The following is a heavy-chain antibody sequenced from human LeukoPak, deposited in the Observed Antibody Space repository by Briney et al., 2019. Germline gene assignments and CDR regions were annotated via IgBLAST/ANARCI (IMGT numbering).Heavy chain of an antibody. CDR3: ARKPVIDSGDYAFFDY. V-gene: IGHV4-59*01. J-gene: IGHJ4*02. CDR1: GGSISSYY. D-gene: IGHD4-17*01. CDR2: IYYSGST. Sequence: SETLSLTCTVSGGSISSYYWSWIRQPPGKGLEWIGYIYYSGSTNYNPSLKSRVTISVDTSKNQFSLKLSSVTAADTAVYYCARKPVIDSGDYAFFDYWGQGTLVTVSS.